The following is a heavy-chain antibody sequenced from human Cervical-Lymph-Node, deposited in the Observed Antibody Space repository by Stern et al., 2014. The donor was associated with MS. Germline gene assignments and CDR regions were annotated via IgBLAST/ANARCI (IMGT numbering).Heavy chain of an antibody. CDR3: ARDSSSSWSGMDV. D-gene: IGHD6-13*01. V-gene: IGHV3-33*01. CDR2: IWYDGGNK. CDR1: GFTFSSYG. Sequence: MQLVESGGGVVQPGRSLRLSCAASGFTFSSYGMHWVRQAPGKGLEWVAVIWYDGGNKYYADSVKGRFTISRDNSKNTLYLQMNSLRAEDTAVYYCARDSSSSWSGMDVWGQGTTVTVSS. J-gene: IGHJ6*02.